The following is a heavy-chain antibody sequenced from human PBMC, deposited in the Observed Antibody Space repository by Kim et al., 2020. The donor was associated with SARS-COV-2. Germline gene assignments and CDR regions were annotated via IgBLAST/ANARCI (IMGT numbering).Heavy chain of an antibody. CDR2: INPNSGGT. CDR1: GYTFTGYY. D-gene: IGHD3-22*01. CDR3: ARIRVAYYYDSSGYTFFDY. Sequence: ASVKVSCKASGYTFTGYYMHWVRQAPGQGLEWMGRINPNSGGTNYAQKFQGRVTMTRDTSISTAYMELSRLRSDDTAVYYCARIRVAYYYDSSGYTFFDYWGQGTLVTVSS. J-gene: IGHJ4*02. V-gene: IGHV1-2*06.